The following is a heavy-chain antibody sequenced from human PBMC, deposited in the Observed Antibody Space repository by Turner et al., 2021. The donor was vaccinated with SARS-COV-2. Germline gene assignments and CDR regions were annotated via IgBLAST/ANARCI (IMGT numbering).Heavy chain of an antibody. Sequence: QVQLVQSGAEVKKPGASVKVSCTASGYTFTSYGISWVRQAPGQGLEWMGWISAYKGNTNYAQKLQGRVTMTTDTSTSTAYMELRSLRSDDTAVYYCARDLEVRFGEFPLDYWGQGTLVTVSS. CDR1: GYTFTSYG. CDR2: ISAYKGNT. CDR3: ARDLEVRFGEFPLDY. V-gene: IGHV1-18*01. J-gene: IGHJ4*02. D-gene: IGHD3-10*01.